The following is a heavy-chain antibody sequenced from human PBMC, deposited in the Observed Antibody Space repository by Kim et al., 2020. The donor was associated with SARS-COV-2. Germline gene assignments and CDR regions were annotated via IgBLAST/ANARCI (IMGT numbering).Heavy chain of an antibody. J-gene: IGHJ6*02. Sequence: GESLKISCKGSGYSFTSYWISWVRQMPGKGLEWMGRIDPSDSYTNYSPSFQGHVTISADKSISTAYLQWSSLKASDTAMYYCARRGGLGNYYYYGMDVWGQGTTVTVSS. CDR2: IDPSDSYT. CDR3: ARRGGLGNYYYYGMDV. V-gene: IGHV5-10-1*01. CDR1: GYSFTSYW. D-gene: IGHD2-15*01.